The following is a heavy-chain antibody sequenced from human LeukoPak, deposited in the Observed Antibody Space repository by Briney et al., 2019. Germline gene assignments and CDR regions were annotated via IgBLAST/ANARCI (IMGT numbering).Heavy chain of an antibody. J-gene: IGHJ5*02. V-gene: IGHV1-18*01. D-gene: IGHD3-3*01. CDR2: ISAYNGNT. CDR3: ARGGSPNYDFWSGYNNWFDP. Sequence: ASVKVSSTASGYAFTSYGISWVRQAPGQGLEWMGWISAYNGNTNYAQKLQGRVTMTTDTSTSTAYMELRSLRSDDTAVYYCARGGSPNYDFWSGYNNWFDPWGQGTLVTVSS. CDR1: GYAFTSYG.